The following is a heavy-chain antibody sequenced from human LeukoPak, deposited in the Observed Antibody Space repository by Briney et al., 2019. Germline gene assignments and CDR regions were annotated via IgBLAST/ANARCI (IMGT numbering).Heavy chain of an antibody. CDR2: IRSKANSYAT. CDR3: TRQGSDPPSDY. J-gene: IGHJ4*02. V-gene: IGHV3-73*01. Sequence: TGGSLRLSCAASGFTFSGSAMHWVRQASGKGLEWVGRIRSKANSYATAYAASVKGRFTISRDDSKNTAYLQMNSLKTEDTAVYYCTRQGSDPPSDYWGQGTLVTVSS. CDR1: GFTFSGSA. D-gene: IGHD6-6*01.